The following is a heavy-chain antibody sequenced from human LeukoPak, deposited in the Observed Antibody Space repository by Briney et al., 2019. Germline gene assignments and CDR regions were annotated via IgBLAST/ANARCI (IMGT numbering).Heavy chain of an antibody. Sequence: GGSLRLSCVTSGFSFSDYNMSWVRQAPGRGLEWVSSITSTSRDKSYADPVRGRFTISRDNAKNSLFLQMDTLGAEDTAVYYCARDLSNYFLHYIDFWGQGTLVTVSS. CDR2: ITSTSRDK. V-gene: IGHV3-21*01. CDR1: GFSFSDYN. CDR3: ARDLSNYFLHYIDF. D-gene: IGHD4-11*01. J-gene: IGHJ4*02.